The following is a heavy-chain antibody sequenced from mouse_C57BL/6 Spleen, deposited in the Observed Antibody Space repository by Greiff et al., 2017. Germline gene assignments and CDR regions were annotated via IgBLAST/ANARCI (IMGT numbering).Heavy chain of an antibody. CDR2: IHPNSGST. CDR1: GYTFTSYW. CDR3: ARNDGYLAWFAY. D-gene: IGHD2-3*01. J-gene: IGHJ3*01. V-gene: IGHV1-64*01. Sequence: QVQLQQPGAELVKPGASVKLSCKASGYTFTSYWMHWVKQRPGQGLEWIGMIHPNSGSTNYNEKFKSKATLTVDKSSSTAYMQLSSLTSEDSAVYYCARNDGYLAWFAYWGQGTLVTVSA.